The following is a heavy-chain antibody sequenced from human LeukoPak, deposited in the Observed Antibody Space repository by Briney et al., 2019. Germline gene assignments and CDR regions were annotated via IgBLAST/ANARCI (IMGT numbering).Heavy chain of an antibody. CDR3: AKDPLIS. CDR1: GFTFSSYG. CDR2: ISYDGSNK. J-gene: IGHJ4*02. V-gene: IGHV3-30*18. Sequence: PGRSLRLSCAASGFTFSSYGMHWVRQAPGKGLEWVAVISYDGSNKYCADSVKGRFAISRDNSKNTLYLQMNSLRAEDTAVYYCAKDPLISWGQGTLVTVSS.